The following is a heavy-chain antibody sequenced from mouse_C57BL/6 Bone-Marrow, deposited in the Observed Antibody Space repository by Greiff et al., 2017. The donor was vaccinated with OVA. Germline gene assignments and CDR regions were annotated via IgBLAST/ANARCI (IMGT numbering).Heavy chain of an antibody. CDR2: INPNNGGT. CDR1: GYTFTDYN. J-gene: IGHJ3*01. CDR3: ARWDYYGSVWFAY. D-gene: IGHD1-1*01. V-gene: IGHV1-22*01. Sequence: EVQLQQSGPELVKPGASVKMSCKASGYTFTDYNMHWVKQSHGKSLEWIGYINPNNGGTSYNQKFKGKATLTVNKSSSTAYMERRSLTSEDSAVYYCARWDYYGSVWFAYGGQGTLVTVSA.